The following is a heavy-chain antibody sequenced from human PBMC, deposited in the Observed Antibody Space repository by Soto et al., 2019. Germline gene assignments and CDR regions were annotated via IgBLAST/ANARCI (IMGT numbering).Heavy chain of an antibody. V-gene: IGHV3-30-3*01. CDR1: GFTFSSYA. Sequence: QVQLVESGGGVVQPGRSLRLSCAASGFTFSSYAMHWVRQAPGKGLEWVAVISYDGSNKYYADSVKGRFTISRDNSKNTLYLQMNSLRAEDTAVYYCARDSITMMDDAFDIWGKGTMVTVSS. CDR3: ARDSITMMDDAFDI. J-gene: IGHJ3*02. D-gene: IGHD3-22*01. CDR2: ISYDGSNK.